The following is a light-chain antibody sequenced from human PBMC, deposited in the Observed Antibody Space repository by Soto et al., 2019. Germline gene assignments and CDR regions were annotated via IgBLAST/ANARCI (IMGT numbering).Light chain of an antibody. Sequence: DIQMTQSPSTLSASVGATVTVTCRDSPSVSGWSAWYQQKPGKAPKLLIYAASTLDAGVPSRFSGSGSGTEFTLTITSLQPDDFATYSCQQYDSYSWTFGQGTKVDIK. CDR2: AAS. CDR3: QQYDSYSWT. CDR1: PSVSGW. V-gene: IGKV1-5*01. J-gene: IGKJ1*01.